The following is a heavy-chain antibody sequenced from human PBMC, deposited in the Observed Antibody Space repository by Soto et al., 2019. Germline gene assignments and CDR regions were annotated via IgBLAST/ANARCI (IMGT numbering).Heavy chain of an antibody. Sequence: PGGSLRLSCAASGFTFYTYGMHWVRQVPGKGLQWVAVIWYDGGTKYYADSVRGRFTVSRDNSKNTMYLQMNSLRDEDTAVYYCARIDCTGNNCNPYYHYGMDVWCQGTTVTVSS. J-gene: IGHJ6*02. CDR3: ARIDCTGNNCNPYYHYGMDV. CDR1: GFTFYTYG. V-gene: IGHV3-33*01. D-gene: IGHD2-8*02. CDR2: IWYDGGTK.